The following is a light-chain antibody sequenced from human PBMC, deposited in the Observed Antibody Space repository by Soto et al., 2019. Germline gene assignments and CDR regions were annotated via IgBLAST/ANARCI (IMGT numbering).Light chain of an antibody. V-gene: IGKV1-5*03. CDR2: KAS. J-gene: IGKJ1*01. Sequence: DIQMSQSPSTLSGSVGDRFTITCGASQTISSWLAWYQQKPVKAPKLLIYKASTLKSGVPSRFRGSGSGTEFTLTISSLQPDDFATYYCQHYNSYSEAFGQGTKVDIK. CDR3: QHYNSYSEA. CDR1: QTISSW.